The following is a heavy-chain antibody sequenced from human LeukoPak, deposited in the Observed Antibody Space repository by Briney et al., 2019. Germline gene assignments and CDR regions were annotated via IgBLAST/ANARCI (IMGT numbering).Heavy chain of an antibody. CDR3: ARRYSAYYFDY. CDR2: ISYLGRDK. J-gene: IGHJ4*02. CDR1: GFTFSSYS. V-gene: IGHV3-30*04. D-gene: IGHD5-12*01. Sequence: GGSLSLSCAASGFTFSSYSMHWVRQAPGKGLEWVAVISYLGRDKYYADSVKGRFTISRDNSQNTLYLQMNSLRPEDTAVYYCARRYSAYYFDYWGQGTLVTVSS.